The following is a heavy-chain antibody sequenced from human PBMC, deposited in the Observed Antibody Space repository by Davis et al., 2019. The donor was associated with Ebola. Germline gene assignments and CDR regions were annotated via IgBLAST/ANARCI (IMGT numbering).Heavy chain of an antibody. CDR2: ISGFNTNT. J-gene: IGHJ4*02. V-gene: IGHV1-18*04. Sequence: ASVKVSCKSSGYTSTSYAPVWVRQAPGLGLEWMGWISGFNTNTNFAQKFQGRVTVSKDTSTNTAYVGLRSLTSDDTAIYYCARAPNYDVLTGTSSYYFDYWGQGTLVTVSS. D-gene: IGHD3-9*01. CDR1: GYTSTSYA. CDR3: ARAPNYDVLTGTSSYYFDY.